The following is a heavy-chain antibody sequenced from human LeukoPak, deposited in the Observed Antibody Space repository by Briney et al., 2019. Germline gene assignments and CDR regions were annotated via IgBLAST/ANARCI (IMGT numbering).Heavy chain of an antibody. CDR2: ISTSGTSI. CDR1: GFMFSSYE. Sequence: GGSLRLSCAASGFMFSSYEMNWVRQAPGKGLEWVSSISTSGTSIYYADTVKGRFTVSRDNAKNSLYLQMNSLRAEDTAVYYCARRYCSSTSCLFDHWGQGTLVTVSS. CDR3: ARRYCSSTSCLFDH. J-gene: IGHJ4*02. D-gene: IGHD2-2*01. V-gene: IGHV3-48*03.